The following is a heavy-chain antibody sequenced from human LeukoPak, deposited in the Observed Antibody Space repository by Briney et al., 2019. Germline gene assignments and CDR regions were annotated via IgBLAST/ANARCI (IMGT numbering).Heavy chain of an antibody. J-gene: IGHJ3*02. Sequence: ASVKVSCKVSGYTLTELSMHWVRQAPGKGLEWMGGFDPEDGETIYAQKFQGRVTMTEDTSTDTAYMELSSLRSEDTAVYYCATDRYYDSSGNDAFDIWGQGTMVTVSS. CDR1: GYTLTELS. D-gene: IGHD3-22*01. CDR3: ATDRYYDSSGNDAFDI. V-gene: IGHV1-24*01. CDR2: FDPEDGET.